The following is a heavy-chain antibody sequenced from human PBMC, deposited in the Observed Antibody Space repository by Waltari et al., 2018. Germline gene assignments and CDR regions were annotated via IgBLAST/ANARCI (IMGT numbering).Heavy chain of an antibody. Sequence: QVQLVQSGAEVTKPGASVKVSCKASGLTFTSYGFSWVRQAPGQGLEWVGWVSAYNGNTNYAQKLQGRVALTTDTSTTTAYMELRSLRSDDTAVYYCARGGGIAAAGANFWGQGTLVSVSS. CDR1: GLTFTSYG. V-gene: IGHV1-18*01. CDR3: ARGGGIAAAGANF. D-gene: IGHD6-13*01. J-gene: IGHJ4*02. CDR2: VSAYNGNT.